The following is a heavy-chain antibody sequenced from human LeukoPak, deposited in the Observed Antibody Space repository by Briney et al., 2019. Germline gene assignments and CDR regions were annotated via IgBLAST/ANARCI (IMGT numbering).Heavy chain of an antibody. D-gene: IGHD4/OR15-4a*01. J-gene: IGHJ4*02. CDR1: GFTFSSYG. CDR2: IWYDGSNK. V-gene: IGHV3-33*01. CDR3: AREREVLTNLYFDY. Sequence: GRFLRLSCAASGFTFSSYGMHWVRQAPGKGLEWVAVIWYDGSNKYYADSVKGRFTISRDNSKNTLYLQMNSLRAEDTAVYYCAREREVLTNLYFDYWGQGTLVTVSS.